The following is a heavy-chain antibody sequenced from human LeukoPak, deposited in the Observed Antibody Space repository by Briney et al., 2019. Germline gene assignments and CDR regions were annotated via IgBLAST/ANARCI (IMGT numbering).Heavy chain of an antibody. CDR1: GFTFSSYS. Sequence: PGGSLRLSCAASGFTFSSYSMNWVRQAPGKGLEWVSYISSSSSTKYYADSVKGRFTISRDNSKNTLYLQMNSLRAEDTAVYYCAKPRGGRYFDCFDYWGQGTLVTVSS. V-gene: IGHV3-48*01. D-gene: IGHD3-9*01. CDR3: AKPRGGRYFDCFDY. CDR2: ISSSSSTK. J-gene: IGHJ4*02.